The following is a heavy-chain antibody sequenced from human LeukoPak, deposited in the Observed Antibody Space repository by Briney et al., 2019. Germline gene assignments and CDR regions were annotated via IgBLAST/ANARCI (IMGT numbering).Heavy chain of an antibody. J-gene: IGHJ3*01. Sequence: ASVKVSCKASGYTFTTYGVTWVRQAPGQGLEWMGWISAYNGNTNYAQNLQGRVSMTTDTSTSTAYMELRSLRSDDTALYYCARELIYYDSTDKALTAFEVWGHGTMVTVSS. V-gene: IGHV1-18*01. CDR1: GYTFTTYG. D-gene: IGHD3-22*01. CDR2: ISAYNGNT. CDR3: ARELIYYDSTDKALTAFEV.